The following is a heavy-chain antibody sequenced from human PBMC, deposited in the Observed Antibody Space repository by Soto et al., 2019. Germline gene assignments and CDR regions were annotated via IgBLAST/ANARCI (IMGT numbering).Heavy chain of an antibody. J-gene: IGHJ4*02. CDR2: IIPIFGTA. V-gene: IGHV1-69*13. CDR1: GGTFSSYA. Sequence: SVKVSCKASGGTFSSYAISWVRQAPGQGLEWMGGIIPIFGTASYAQKFQGRVTITADESTSTAYMELGSLRSEDTAVYYCARGSGSYSPQSGPSTTPRPVDYWGPGTMLTV. CDR3: ARGSGSYSPQSGPSTTPRPVDY. D-gene: IGHD1-26*01.